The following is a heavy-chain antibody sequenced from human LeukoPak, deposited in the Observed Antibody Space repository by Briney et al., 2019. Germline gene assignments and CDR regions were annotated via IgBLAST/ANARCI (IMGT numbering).Heavy chain of an antibody. CDR2: IYSGGST. CDR3: ARVTGDAFDI. J-gene: IGHJ3*02. V-gene: IGHV3-53*01. CDR1: GFTVSSNY. Sequence: PGGSLRLSCAASGFTVSSNYMSWVRQAPGHALEWVSVIYSGGSTYYADSVKGRFTISRDNSKNTLYLQMNSLRAEDTAVYYCARVTGDAFDIWGQGTMVTVSS. D-gene: IGHD1-14*01.